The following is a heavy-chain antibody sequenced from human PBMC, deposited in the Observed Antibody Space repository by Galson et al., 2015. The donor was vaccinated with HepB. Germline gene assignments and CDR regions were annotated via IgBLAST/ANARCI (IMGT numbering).Heavy chain of an antibody. CDR1: GYTFTSYG. CDR2: ISAYNGNT. Sequence: SVKVSCKASGYTFTSYGISWVRQAPGQGLEWMGWISAYNGNTNYAQKLQGRVTMTTDTSTSTAYMELRSLRSDDTAVYYCARDNQHSSGWYATSGEYFQHWGQGTLVTVSS. CDR3: ARDNQHSSGWYATSGEYFQH. D-gene: IGHD6-19*01. V-gene: IGHV1-18*01. J-gene: IGHJ1*01.